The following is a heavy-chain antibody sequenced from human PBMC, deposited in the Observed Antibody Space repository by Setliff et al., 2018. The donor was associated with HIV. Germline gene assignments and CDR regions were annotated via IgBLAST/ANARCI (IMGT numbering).Heavy chain of an antibody. Sequence: ASVKVSCKASGYTFHYYDIHWVRQAPGQGLEWMGRITAGNGDTKYSQKFQDRVTLTSDMSANTVYMDLTTLKTEDTAVYYCKADSSGYPWGQGTLVTVS. D-gene: IGHD3-22*01. CDR2: ITAGNGDT. J-gene: IGHJ5*02. CDR1: GYTFHYYD. CDR3: KADSSGYP. V-gene: IGHV1-3*01.